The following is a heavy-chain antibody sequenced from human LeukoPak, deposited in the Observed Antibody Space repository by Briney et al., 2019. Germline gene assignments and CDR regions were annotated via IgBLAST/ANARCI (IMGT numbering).Heavy chain of an antibody. Sequence: SETLSLTCTVSGGSISSYYWSWIRQPPGKGLEWIGYIYYSGSTNYNPSLKSRVTISVDTSKNQFSLKLSSVTAADTAVYYCARDSSGWWGNWFDYWGQRTLVTVSS. CDR3: ARDSSGWWGNWFDY. V-gene: IGHV4-59*01. J-gene: IGHJ5*01. D-gene: IGHD6-19*01. CDR2: IYYSGST. CDR1: GGSISSYY.